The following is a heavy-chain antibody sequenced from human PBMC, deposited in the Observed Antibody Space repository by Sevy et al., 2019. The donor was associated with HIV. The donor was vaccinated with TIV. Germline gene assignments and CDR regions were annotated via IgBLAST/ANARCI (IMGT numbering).Heavy chain of an antibody. Sequence: GGSLRLSCGVSGFAFSTYAVTWVRQTPGKGLEWVSIISGSGATTSYADSVKGRFTISRDNSKNTLDLQMNRLSAEDTAVYYCATLRSGVLKPTYYFDYWGQGTLVTVSS. CDR3: ATLRSGVLKPTYYFDY. J-gene: IGHJ4*02. V-gene: IGHV3-23*01. D-gene: IGHD3-10*01. CDR2: ISGSGATT. CDR1: GFAFSTYA.